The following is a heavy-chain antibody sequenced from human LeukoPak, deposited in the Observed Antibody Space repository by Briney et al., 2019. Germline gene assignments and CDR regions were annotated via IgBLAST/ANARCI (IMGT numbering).Heavy chain of an antibody. D-gene: IGHD3-10*01. J-gene: IGHJ5*02. CDR2: INHSGKT. V-gene: IGHV4-34*01. CDR3: ARFYGSWSYYTDPTHNSFDP. Sequence: SETLSLTCAVYGVSFSGYYWSWLRQPPGKGLEWLGEINHSGKTNYNPSLKSRVTISVDTSKNQFSLKLSSVTAADTAVYYCARFYGSWSYYTDPTHNSFDPWGQGTLVTVSS. CDR1: GVSFSGYY.